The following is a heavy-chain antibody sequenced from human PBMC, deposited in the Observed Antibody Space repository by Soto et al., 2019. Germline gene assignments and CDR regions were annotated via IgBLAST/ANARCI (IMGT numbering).Heavy chain of an antibody. V-gene: IGHV4-34*01. CDR1: GGSFSGYY. CDR3: RRLITVTTTNPKVQHY. Sequence: SETLSLTCAVYGGSFSGYYWSWIRQPPGKGLEWIGEINHSGSTNYNPSLKSRVTISVDTSKNQFSLKLSSVTAADTAVYYCRRLITVTTTNPKVQHYWGQGTRVTVSS. CDR2: INHSGST. J-gene: IGHJ4*02. D-gene: IGHD4-17*01.